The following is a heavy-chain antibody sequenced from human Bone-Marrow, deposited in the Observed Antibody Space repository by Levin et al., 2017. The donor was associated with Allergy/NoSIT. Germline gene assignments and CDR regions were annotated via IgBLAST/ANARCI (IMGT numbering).Heavy chain of an antibody. J-gene: IGHJ4*02. CDR3: AHRMDDVKAFDY. CDR1: GFSLTTSGVS. Sequence: SGPTLVKPTQTLTLTCTFSGFSLTTSGVSVGWVRQPPGKTLEWLALIYWDDDKRYSPSLKTRVTITKDTSKNQVVLTMTNMDPVDTATYYCAHRMDDVKAFDYWGQGTLVIVSS. CDR2: IYWDDDK. V-gene: IGHV2-5*02. D-gene: IGHD3-3*01.